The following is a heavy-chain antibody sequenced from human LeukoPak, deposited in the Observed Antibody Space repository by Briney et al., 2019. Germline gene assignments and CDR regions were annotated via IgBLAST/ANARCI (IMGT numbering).Heavy chain of an antibody. CDR1: GFTFSSYA. D-gene: IGHD1-26*01. CDR3: AKVGFSRELPNNMYYFDY. Sequence: GGSLRLSCAASGFTFSSYAMSWVRQAPGKGLEWVSAISGSGGSTYYADSVKGRFTISRDNSKNTLYLQMNSLRAEDTAVYYCAKVGFSRELPNNMYYFDYWGQGTLVTVSS. V-gene: IGHV3-23*01. CDR2: ISGSGGST. J-gene: IGHJ4*02.